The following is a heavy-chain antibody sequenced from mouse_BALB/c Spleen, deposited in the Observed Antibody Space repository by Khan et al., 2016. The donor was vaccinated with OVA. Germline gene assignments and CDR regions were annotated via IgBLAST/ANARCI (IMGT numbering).Heavy chain of an antibody. CDR2: IYPGTDKT. CDR3: EREEALYYFDY. J-gene: IGHJ2*01. V-gene: IGHV1-76*01. D-gene: IGHD3-2*02. CDR1: GYIFTSYW. Sequence: QVQLKESGAELVRPGDSVKLSCKTSGYIFTSYWIHWVKQRSGQGLEWIARIYPGTDKTYYTEKIKDKAILTADKSPSTAYMQLSLLKSEDSAVYCCEREEALYYFDYWGQGTTLTVSS.